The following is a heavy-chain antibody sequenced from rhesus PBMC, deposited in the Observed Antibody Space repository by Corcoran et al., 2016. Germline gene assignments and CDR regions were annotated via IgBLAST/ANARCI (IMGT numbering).Heavy chain of an antibody. CDR2: ISGSSRST. D-gene: IGHD4-23*01. Sequence: QVQLQESGPGLVKPSETLSLTCAVSGYSISSGYYRGWSRQPPGKGLEYIGYISGSSRSTHSNPSLKRRVTISKATTKTQFSLKLSSGTAADTAVYYCARPSTVTIDYWGQGVLVTVSS. V-gene: IGHV4-99*01. CDR1: GYSISSGYY. J-gene: IGHJ4*01. CDR3: ARPSTVTIDY.